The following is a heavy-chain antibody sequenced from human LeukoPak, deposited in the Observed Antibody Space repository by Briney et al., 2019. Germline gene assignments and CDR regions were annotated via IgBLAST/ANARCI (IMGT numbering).Heavy chain of an antibody. CDR1: GFTFSSYS. D-gene: IGHD1-26*01. V-gene: IGHV3-21*01. Sequence: GGSLSLSGAASGFTFSSYSMNWVRQAPGKGLEWVSSISSSSSYIYYADSVKGRFTISRDNAKNSLYLQMNSLRAEDTAVYYCARDSMFTSGSYSGEVDAFDIWGQGTMVTVSS. CDR2: ISSSSSYI. CDR3: ARDSMFTSGSYSGEVDAFDI. J-gene: IGHJ3*02.